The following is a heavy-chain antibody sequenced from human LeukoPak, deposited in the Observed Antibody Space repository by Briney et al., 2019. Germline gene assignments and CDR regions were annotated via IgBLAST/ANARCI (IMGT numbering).Heavy chain of an antibody. Sequence: SETLSLTCTVSGGSISNSYWSWIRQPPGKGLEWIGSIYYSGSTNYNPSLKSRVTISVDTSRNQFSLKLSSVTAAGTAVYYCARGSVYTSSWHPYWGQGTLVTVSS. J-gene: IGHJ1*01. CDR3: ARGSVYTSSWHPY. V-gene: IGHV4-59*01. D-gene: IGHD6-13*01. CDR1: GGSISNSY. CDR2: IYYSGST.